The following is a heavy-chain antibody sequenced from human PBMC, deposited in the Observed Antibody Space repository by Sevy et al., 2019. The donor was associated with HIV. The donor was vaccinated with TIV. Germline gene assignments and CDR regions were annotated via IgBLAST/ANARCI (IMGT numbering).Heavy chain of an antibody. V-gene: IGHV1-46*01. Sequence: ASVKVSCKASGYTFTRYYMHWVRQAPGQGLEWMGIINPSGGSTSYAQMFQGRVTMTRDTSTSTVYMELSSLRSEDTAVYYCARGPLYGSGNFYYFDYWGQGTLVTVSS. J-gene: IGHJ4*02. CDR1: GYTFTRYY. D-gene: IGHD3-10*01. CDR2: INPSGGST. CDR3: ARGPLYGSGNFYYFDY.